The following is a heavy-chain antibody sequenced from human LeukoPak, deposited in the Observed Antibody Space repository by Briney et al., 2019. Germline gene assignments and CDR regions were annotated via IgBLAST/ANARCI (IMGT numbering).Heavy chain of an antibody. CDR3: ARRNGGMGGYFD. D-gene: IGHD1-26*01. V-gene: IGHV4-38-2*02. CDR1: GYSISSGYY. J-gene: IGHJ4*02. CDR2: IYHSGGT. Sequence: SETLSLTCTVSGYSISSGYYWGWFRQPPGKRLEWIGTIYHSGGTYYNPSLKSRVTISVDTSKNQFSLNLSSVTAADTAVYYCARRNGGMGGYFDWGQGALVTVSS.